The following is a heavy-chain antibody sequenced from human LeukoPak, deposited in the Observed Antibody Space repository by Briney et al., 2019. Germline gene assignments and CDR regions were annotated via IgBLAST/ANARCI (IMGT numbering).Heavy chain of an antibody. CDR1: GFTFTTSA. Sequence: GGSLRLSCAASGFTFTTSAMSWVRQAPGKGLEWVSGISGSGNNTYYAGSVKGRFTISRDNSKNTVYLQMNSLRAEDTALYYCARSVPDYTRFDYWGQGALVTVSS. CDR3: ARSVPDYTRFDY. CDR2: ISGSGNNT. D-gene: IGHD4-11*01. J-gene: IGHJ4*02. V-gene: IGHV3-23*01.